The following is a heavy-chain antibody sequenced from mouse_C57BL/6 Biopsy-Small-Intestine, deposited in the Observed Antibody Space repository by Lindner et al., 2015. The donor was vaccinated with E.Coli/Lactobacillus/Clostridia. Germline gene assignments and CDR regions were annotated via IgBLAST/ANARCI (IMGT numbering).Heavy chain of an antibody. V-gene: IGHV1-81*01. Sequence: SVKVSCKASGGTFSSYAISWVRQAPGQGLEWMGGIIPIFGTTNYAQKFQGRVTITADESTSTAYMELSSLRSEDTAVYYCVMWELLWGFDNWGQGALVTVSS. J-gene: IGHJ4*01. CDR2: IIPIFGTT. D-gene: IGHD2-1*01. CDR3: VMWELLWGFDN. CDR1: GGTFSSYA.